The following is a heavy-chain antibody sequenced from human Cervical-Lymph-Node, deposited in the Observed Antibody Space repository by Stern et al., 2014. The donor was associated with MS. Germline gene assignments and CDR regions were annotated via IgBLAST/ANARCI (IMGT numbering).Heavy chain of an antibody. J-gene: IGHJ4*02. D-gene: IGHD4-23*01. Sequence: VQLVQSGSELRKPGASVKVSCKASGYNVTNYAMNWVRQAPGQGLEWMGWINTKAGNPTFAQDFAGRFVFSLDASLNTAYLQISSLKAHDSAVYYCAAWGAGNSPPLFYWGQGTLVTVSS. CDR3: AAWGAGNSPPLFY. V-gene: IGHV7-4-1*02. CDR2: INTKAGNP. CDR1: GYNVTNYA.